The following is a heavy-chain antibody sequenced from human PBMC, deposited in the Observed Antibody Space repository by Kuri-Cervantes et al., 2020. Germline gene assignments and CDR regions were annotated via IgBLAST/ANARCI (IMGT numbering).Heavy chain of an antibody. V-gene: IGHV3-48*04. D-gene: IGHD3-22*01. CDR2: ISSSGSTI. CDR3: ARDPTLGMIVVVSDAFDI. CDR1: GFTFSSYS. J-gene: IGHJ3*02. Sequence: GESLKISCAASGFTFSSYSMNWVRQAPGKGLEWVSYISSSGSTIYYADSVKGRFTISRDNAKNSLYLQMNSLRAEDTAVYYCARDPTLGMIVVVSDAFDIWGQGTMVTVSS.